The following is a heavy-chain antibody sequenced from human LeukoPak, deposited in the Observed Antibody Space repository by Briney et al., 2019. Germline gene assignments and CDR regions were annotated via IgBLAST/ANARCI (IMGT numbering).Heavy chain of an antibody. CDR2: ISTGNII. V-gene: IGHV3-11*01. J-gene: IGHJ4*02. CDR1: GFTFSDYY. D-gene: IGHD6-6*01. Sequence: PGGSLRLSCAASGFTFSDYYMTWIRQDPGKGLEWVSYISTGNIIYYADSVKGRFTISRDNAKNSLYLQMSSLRAEDTAVYYCARDRTTYSSSSFDYWGQGTLVTVSS. CDR3: ARDRTTYSSSSFDY.